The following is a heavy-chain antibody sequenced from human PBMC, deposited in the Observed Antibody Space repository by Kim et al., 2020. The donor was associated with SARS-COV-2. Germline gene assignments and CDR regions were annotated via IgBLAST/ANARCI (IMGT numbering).Heavy chain of an antibody. V-gene: IGHV3-23*05. Sequence: GGSLRLSCAASGFTFSRRAMSWVRQVPGKGLEWIASVNNNNNPYYADSVKGRFTISRDITKDTLYLQMNSLRAEDTALYYCAKDHPSSGWPTFGSWGQGT. CDR1: GFTFSRRA. J-gene: IGHJ4*02. CDR2: VNNNNNP. CDR3: AKDHPSSGWPTFGS. D-gene: IGHD3-22*01.